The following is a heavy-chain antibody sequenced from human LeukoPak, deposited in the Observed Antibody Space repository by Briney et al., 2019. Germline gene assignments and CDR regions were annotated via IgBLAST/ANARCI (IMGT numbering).Heavy chain of an antibody. CDR2: ISWNSGSI. D-gene: IGHD3-10*01. V-gene: IGHV3-9*01. J-gene: IGHJ5*02. CDR3: ARDYGSGSYYPWFDP. CDR1: GFTFDDYA. Sequence: GGSLRLSCAASGFTFDDYAMHWVRQAPGKGPEWVSGISWNSGSIGYADSVKGRFTISRDNSKNTLYLQMNSLRAEDTAVYYCARDYGSGSYYPWFDPWGQGTLVTVSS.